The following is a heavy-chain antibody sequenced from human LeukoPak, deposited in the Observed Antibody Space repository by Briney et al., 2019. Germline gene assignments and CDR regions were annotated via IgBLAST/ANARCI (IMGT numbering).Heavy chain of an antibody. J-gene: IGHJ4*02. CDR2: INHSGST. CDR1: GGSFSGYY. Sequence: PSETLSLTCAVYGGSFSGYYWSWIRQPPGKGLEWIGEINHSGSTNYNPSLKSRVTISVDTSKNQFSLKLSSVTAADAAVYYCARSGYSYGHTYFDYWGQGTLVTVSS. V-gene: IGHV4-34*01. CDR3: ARSGYSYGHTYFDY. D-gene: IGHD5-18*01.